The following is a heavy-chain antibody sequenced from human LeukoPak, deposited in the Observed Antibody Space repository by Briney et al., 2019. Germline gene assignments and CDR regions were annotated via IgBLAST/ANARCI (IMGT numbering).Heavy chain of an antibody. CDR1: GYTFTVYY. D-gene: IGHD3-3*01. V-gene: IGHV1-2*02. CDR2: INPNSGGT. Sequence: ASVKVTCKASGYTFTVYYMHWVRQAPGQGLEWMGWINPNSGGTNYAQKFQGRVTMTRDTSISTAYMELSRLRSDDTAVYYCARDRDFWSSWVDPWGQGTLVTVSS. CDR3: ARDRDFWSSWVDP. J-gene: IGHJ5*02.